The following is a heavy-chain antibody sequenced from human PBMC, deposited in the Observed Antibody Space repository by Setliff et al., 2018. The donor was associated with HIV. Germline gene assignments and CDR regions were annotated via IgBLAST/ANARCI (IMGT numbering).Heavy chain of an antibody. V-gene: IGHV4-31*03. CDR2: VYYTGTS. CDR1: GVYVSSGGYY. J-gene: IGHJ1*01. Sequence: SETLSLTCTVSGVYVSSGGYYWSWIRQHPGKGLEWIGYVYYTGTSYFNPSLKSRITISVDTSKNHFSLKLGFVTAADTAVYYCARGESTTWDLAEYFQHWGHGTLVTVSS. CDR3: ARGESTTWDLAEYFQH. D-gene: IGHD2-2*01.